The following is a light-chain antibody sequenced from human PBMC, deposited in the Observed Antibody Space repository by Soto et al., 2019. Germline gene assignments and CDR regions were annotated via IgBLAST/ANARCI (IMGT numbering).Light chain of an antibody. V-gene: IGKV3-20*01. CDR3: KQYGSSPWT. CDR2: DTY. Sequence: EIVMTQSPATLSVSPGERATLSCRASQSVSIKLAWYQQKPGQAPRLLIYDTYTRATGVQDRFSGSGSGTDFTLTIRRLEPEDFAVYYCKQYGSSPWTFGQGTKVDIK. J-gene: IGKJ1*01. CDR1: QSVSIK.